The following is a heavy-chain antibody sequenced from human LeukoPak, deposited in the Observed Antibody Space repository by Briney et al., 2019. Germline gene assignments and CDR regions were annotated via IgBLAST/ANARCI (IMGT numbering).Heavy chain of an antibody. V-gene: IGHV3-20*04. D-gene: IGHD2-2*01. CDR3: AREFIYCSSTSCYDY. CDR2: INWNGGST. CDR1: GFTFDDYG. Sequence: GGSLRLSCAASGFTFDDYGMSWVRQAPGKGLEWVSGINWNGGSTGYADSVKGRFTISRDNAKNSLYLQMNSRRAEDTALYYCAREFIYCSSTSCYDYWGQGTLVTVSS. J-gene: IGHJ4*02.